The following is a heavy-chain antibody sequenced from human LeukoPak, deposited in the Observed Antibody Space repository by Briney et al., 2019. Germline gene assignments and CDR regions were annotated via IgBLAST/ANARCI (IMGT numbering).Heavy chain of an antibody. D-gene: IGHD2-2*01. V-gene: IGHV1-18*04. J-gene: IGHJ5*02. CDR3: ARVGEPAAIGWFDP. CDR1: GYTFTGYY. Sequence: GSVKVSCKASGYTFTGYYMHWVRQAPGQGLEWMGWISAYNGNTNYAQKLQGRVTMTTDTSTSTAYMELRSLRSDDTAVYYCARVGEPAAIGWFDPWGQGTLVTVSS. CDR2: ISAYNGNT.